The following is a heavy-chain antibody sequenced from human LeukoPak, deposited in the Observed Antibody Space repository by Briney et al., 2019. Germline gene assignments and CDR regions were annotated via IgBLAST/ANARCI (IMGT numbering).Heavy chain of an antibody. CDR2: IYYSGST. J-gene: IGHJ4*02. D-gene: IGHD1-26*01. Sequence: SSETLSLTCTVSGGSISSYYWSWIRQPPGKGLEWIGYIYYSGSTNYNPSLKSRVTISVDTSKNQFPLKLSSVTAADTAVYYCARETRYSGSYVLDYWGQGTLVTVSS. V-gene: IGHV4-59*01. CDR3: ARETRYSGSYVLDY. CDR1: GGSISSYY.